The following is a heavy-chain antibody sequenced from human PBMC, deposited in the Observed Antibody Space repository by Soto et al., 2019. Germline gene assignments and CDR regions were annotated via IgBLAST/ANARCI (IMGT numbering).Heavy chain of an antibody. J-gene: IGHJ6*02. CDR3: ARERYQVISDGMDV. Sequence: ASRKVSCKASGYTFTGYYIHWVREAPGQGLEWMGWINPQTGGTSYAQKFQGRVTLSRDTSINTAYLELSRLRFDDAAVYFCARERYQVISDGMDVWGQGTTVTVSS. CDR2: INPQTGGT. CDR1: GYTFTGYY. V-gene: IGHV1-2*02. D-gene: IGHD2-2*01.